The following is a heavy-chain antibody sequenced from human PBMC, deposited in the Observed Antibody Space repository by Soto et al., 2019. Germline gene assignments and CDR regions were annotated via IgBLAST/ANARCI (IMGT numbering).Heavy chain of an antibody. Sequence: QVPLVQSGAEVKKPGASVKVSCKASGYTFTSYDINWVRQATGQGLEWMGWMNPNSGNTGYAQKFQGRVTMTSNTSISTAYMELSSLRSEDTAVYYCARGRWRSSSYESWFDPWGQGTLVTVSS. J-gene: IGHJ5*02. D-gene: IGHD6-13*01. CDR1: GYTFTSYD. CDR3: ARGRWRSSSYESWFDP. V-gene: IGHV1-8*01. CDR2: MNPNSGNT.